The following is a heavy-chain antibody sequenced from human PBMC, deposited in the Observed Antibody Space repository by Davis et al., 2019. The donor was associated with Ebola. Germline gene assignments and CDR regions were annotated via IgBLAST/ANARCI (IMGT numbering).Heavy chain of an antibody. J-gene: IGHJ3*02. CDR1: RYTFTSYY. CDR2: ITPFNGNT. Sequence: SVKVSCKASRYTFTSYYMHWVRQAPGQALEWMGWITPFNGNTNYAQKFQDRVTITRDRSMSTAYMELSSLRSEDTAMYYCALEYSGSYYAAFDIWGQGTMVTVSS. D-gene: IGHD1-26*01. V-gene: IGHV1-45*02. CDR3: ALEYSGSYYAAFDI.